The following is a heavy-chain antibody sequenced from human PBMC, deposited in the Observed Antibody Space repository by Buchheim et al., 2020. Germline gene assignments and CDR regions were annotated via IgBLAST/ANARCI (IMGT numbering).Heavy chain of an antibody. CDR3: ARGGDIVVVVAADNWFDP. CDR1: GGSFSGYY. Sequence: QVQLQQWGAGLLKPSETLSLTCAVYGGSFSGYYWSWIRQPPGKGLEWIGEINHSGSANYNPSLKSRVTISLDTSKTQFSLKLNSVTAADTAVYYCARGGDIVVVVAADNWFDPWGQGTL. CDR2: INHSGSA. J-gene: IGHJ5*02. V-gene: IGHV4-34*01. D-gene: IGHD2-15*01.